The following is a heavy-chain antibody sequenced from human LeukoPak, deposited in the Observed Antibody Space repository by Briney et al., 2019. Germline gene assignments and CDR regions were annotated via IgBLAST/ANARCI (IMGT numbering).Heavy chain of an antibody. CDR1: GYTFTSYG. CDR3: AIDGSTVPPGPADY. Sequence: GASVKVSCKSSGYTFTSYGISWVRQAPGQGLEWMGWISAYNGNTNYAQKLQGRVTMTTDTSTSTAYMELRSLRSDDTAVYYCAIDGSTVPPGPADYWGQGTLVTVSS. J-gene: IGHJ4*02. D-gene: IGHD4-17*01. CDR2: ISAYNGNT. V-gene: IGHV1-18*01.